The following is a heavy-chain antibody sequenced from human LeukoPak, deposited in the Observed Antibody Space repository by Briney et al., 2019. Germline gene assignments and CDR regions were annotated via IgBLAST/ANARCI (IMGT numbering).Heavy chain of an antibody. CDR1: GGTFSSYA. Sequence: ASVKVSCKASGGTFSSYAISWGRQAPGQGLEWMGWISTYNGNTNYAQNFQGRVTLTTDTSTSTAYMELRSLTSDDTAVYYCARDLGGNFVVTWFDPWGQGTLVTVSS. D-gene: IGHD2-21*01. J-gene: IGHJ5*02. CDR2: ISTYNGNT. CDR3: ARDLGGNFVVTWFDP. V-gene: IGHV1-18*01.